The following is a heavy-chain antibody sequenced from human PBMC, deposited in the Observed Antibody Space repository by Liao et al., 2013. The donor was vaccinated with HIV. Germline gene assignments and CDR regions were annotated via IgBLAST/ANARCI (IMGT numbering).Heavy chain of an antibody. CDR3: ARAYDFWSGYYLHY. CDR2: INHSGST. J-gene: IGHJ4*02. Sequence: QVQLQQWGAGLLKPSETLSLTCAVYGGSFSDYYWSWIRQPPGKGLEWIGEINHSGSTNYNPSLKSRLTISVDTSKNQFSLKLSSVTAADTAVYYCARAYDFWSGYYLHYWGQGTLVTVSS. V-gene: IGHV4-34*01. D-gene: IGHD3-3*01. CDR1: GGSFSDYY.